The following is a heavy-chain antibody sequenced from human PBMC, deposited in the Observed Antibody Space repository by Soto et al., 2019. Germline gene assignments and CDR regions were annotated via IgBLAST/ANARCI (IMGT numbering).Heavy chain of an antibody. CDR3: ARDRPDYDILTQPRTSYGMDV. V-gene: IGHV4-34*01. D-gene: IGHD3-9*01. J-gene: IGHJ6*02. CDR2: INHSGST. Sequence: QVQLQQWGAGLLKPSETLSLTCAVYGGSFSGYYWSWIRQPPGKGLEWIGEINHSGSTNYNPSLTSRVTISVDTSKNQFSLKLSSVTAADTAVYYCARDRPDYDILTQPRTSYGMDVWGQGTTVTVSS. CDR1: GGSFSGYY.